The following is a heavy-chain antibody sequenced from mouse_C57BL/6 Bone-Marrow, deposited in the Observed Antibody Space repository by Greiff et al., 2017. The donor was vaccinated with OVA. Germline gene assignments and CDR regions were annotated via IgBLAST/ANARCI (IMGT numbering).Heavy chain of an antibody. CDR3: ARQGDGNYFEAMGY. J-gene: IGHJ4*01. Sequence: EVQGVESGGGLVQPGGSLKLSCAASGFTFSDYGMAWVRQAPRKGPEWVAFISNLAYSIYYADTVTGRFTISRENAKNTLYLEMSSLRSEDTAMYYCARQGDGNYFEAMGYWGQGTSVTVSS. V-gene: IGHV5-15*01. CDR1: GFTFSDYG. CDR2: ISNLAYSI. D-gene: IGHD2-1*01.